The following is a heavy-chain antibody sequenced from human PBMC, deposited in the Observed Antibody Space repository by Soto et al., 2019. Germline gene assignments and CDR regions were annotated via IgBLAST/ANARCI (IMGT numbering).Heavy chain of an antibody. J-gene: IGHJ6*02. CDR1: GFTFSSYS. CDR3: ARDLSSWIQLWLPTRSDYYYGMDV. Sequence: GGSLRLSCAASGFTFSSYSMNWVRQAPGKGLEWVSSISSSSSYIYYADSVKGRFTISRDSAKNSLYLQMNSLRAEDTAVYYCARDLSSWIQLWLPTRSDYYYGMDVWGQGTTVTVSS. V-gene: IGHV3-21*01. CDR2: ISSSSSYI. D-gene: IGHD5-18*01.